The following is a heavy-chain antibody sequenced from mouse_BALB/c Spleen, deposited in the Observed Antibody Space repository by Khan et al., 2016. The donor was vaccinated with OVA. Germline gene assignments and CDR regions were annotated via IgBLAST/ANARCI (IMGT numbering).Heavy chain of an antibody. Sequence: EVELVESGGDLVKPGGSLKLSCAASGFTFSSYGMSWVRQTPDKRLEWVATINSAGDYTYYPDNVKGRFTISRDNAKNTLYLQMSSLKSEDTAMFYLASHLTGSFAYWGQGTLVTVSA. CDR1: GFTFSSYG. D-gene: IGHD4-1*01. V-gene: IGHV5-6*01. CDR2: INSAGDYT. J-gene: IGHJ3*01. CDR3: ASHLTGSFAY.